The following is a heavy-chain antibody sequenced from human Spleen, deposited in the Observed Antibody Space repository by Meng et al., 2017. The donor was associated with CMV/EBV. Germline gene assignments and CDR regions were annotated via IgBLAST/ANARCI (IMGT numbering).Heavy chain of an antibody. CDR1: GDASANLD. D-gene: IGHD3-3*01. J-gene: IGHJ6*02. Sequence: ASVKVSCKASGDASANLDINWVRQAAGQGLEWMGWMNPNSGNTGYAQKFQGRVTITRNTSINTAYMELSSLRSEDTAVYYCARGGDTYYDFWSDARIYGMDVWGQGTTVTVSS. CDR2: MNPNSGNT. V-gene: IGHV1-8*01. CDR3: ARGGDTYYDFWSDARIYGMDV.